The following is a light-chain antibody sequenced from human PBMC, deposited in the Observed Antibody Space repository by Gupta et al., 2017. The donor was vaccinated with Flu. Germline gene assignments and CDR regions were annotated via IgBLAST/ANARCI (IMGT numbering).Light chain of an antibody. CDR1: SSNIGAGYD. CDR2: GNN. CDR3: QSYDSSLSVWV. Sequence: QPPSVSGAPGQRVTISCTGSSSNIGAGYDVHWYQQLPGTAPKLLIFGNNNRPSGVPDRFSGSKSGTSASLAITGLQAEDESDYYCQSYDSSLSVWVFGGGTKLTVL. J-gene: IGLJ3*02. V-gene: IGLV1-40*01.